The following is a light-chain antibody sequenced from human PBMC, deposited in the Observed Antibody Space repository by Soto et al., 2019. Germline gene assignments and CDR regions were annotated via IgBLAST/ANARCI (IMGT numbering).Light chain of an antibody. V-gene: IGKV3-20*01. Sequence: EIVLTQSPGTLSLSPGERATLSCRASQSVSSSYLAWYQQKPGQAPRLLIYGASGRATGIPDRFTGSGSGTDFTLTISRLEPEDFAVYDCQQYGSSPPMYTFGQGTKLEIK. CDR2: GAS. CDR1: QSVSSSY. CDR3: QQYGSSPPMYT. J-gene: IGKJ2*01.